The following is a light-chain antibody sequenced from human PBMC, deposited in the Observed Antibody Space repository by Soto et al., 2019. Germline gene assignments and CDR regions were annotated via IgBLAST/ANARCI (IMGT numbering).Light chain of an antibody. CDR3: QQYNSDWT. V-gene: IGKV1-5*03. J-gene: IGKJ1*01. CDR2: KAS. CDR1: QSISSW. Sequence: DIQMTQSPSTLSASVGDRVTITCRASQSISSWLAWYQQKSGKAPKRLIYKASSLESGVPSRFSGSGSGTEFTINISSLQPDDVATYYCQQYNSDWTFGQGTKVEIK.